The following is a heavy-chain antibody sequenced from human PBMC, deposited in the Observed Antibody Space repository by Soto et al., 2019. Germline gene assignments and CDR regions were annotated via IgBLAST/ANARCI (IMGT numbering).Heavy chain of an antibody. J-gene: IGHJ6*03. V-gene: IGHV3-7*01. CDR2: IKQDGSEK. D-gene: IGHD6-13*01. CDR3: ARDHSSWPPYYYYYYMDV. CDR1: GFTFSSYW. Sequence: EVQLVESGGGLVQPGGSLRLSCAASGFTFSSYWMSWVRQAPGKGLEWVANIKQDGSEKYYVDSVKGRFTISRDNAKNSLYLQMNSLRAEDTAVYYCARDHSSWPPYYYYYYMDVWGKGTTVTVSS.